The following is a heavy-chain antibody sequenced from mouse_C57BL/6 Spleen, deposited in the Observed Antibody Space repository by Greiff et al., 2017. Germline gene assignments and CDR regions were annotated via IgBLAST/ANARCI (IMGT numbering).Heavy chain of an antibody. V-gene: IGHV1-15*01. CDR2: LDPETGGT. D-gene: IGHD1-1*01. Sequence: QVQLQQSGAELVRPGASVTLSCKASGYTFTDYEMHWVKQTPVPGLAWIGALDPETGGTAYNQKFKGKAILTADKSSSTAYMELRSLTSEDSAVYYCTRPGGSSYWGQGTTLTVSS. CDR3: TRPGGSSY. J-gene: IGHJ2*01. CDR1: GYTFTDYE.